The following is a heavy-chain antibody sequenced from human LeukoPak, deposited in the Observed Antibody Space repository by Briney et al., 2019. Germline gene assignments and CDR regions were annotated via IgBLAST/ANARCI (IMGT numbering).Heavy chain of an antibody. J-gene: IGHJ4*02. CDR1: GFTFSNYG. D-gene: IGHD3-22*01. V-gene: IGHV3-30*03. CDR2: ISYDIRNK. Sequence: GRSLRLSCAASGFTFSNYGMHWVRQAPGKGLEWVAIISYDIRNKYYADSVKGRFTISRDNSKNTLYLQMNSLRAEDTAVYYCATDSRPYDSSGFYSQYWGQGTLVTVSS. CDR3: ATDSRPYDSSGFYSQY.